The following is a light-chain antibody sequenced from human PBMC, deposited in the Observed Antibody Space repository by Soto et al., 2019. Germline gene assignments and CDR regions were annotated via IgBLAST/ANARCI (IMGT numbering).Light chain of an antibody. CDR2: GAS. V-gene: IGKV3-20*01. Sequence: IVLTQSPGTLSLYPGERATLSCRASQSVSNRYLAWYQQKSGQAPRLLVSGASSRATGIPDRFSGSGSGTDFTLTISRLEPEDFAVYYCQQYSSSPSITFGQGTRLENK. J-gene: IGKJ5*01. CDR3: QQYSSSPSIT. CDR1: QSVSNRY.